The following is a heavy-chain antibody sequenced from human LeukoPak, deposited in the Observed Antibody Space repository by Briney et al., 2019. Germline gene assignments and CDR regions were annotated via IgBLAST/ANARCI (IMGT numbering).Heavy chain of an antibody. D-gene: IGHD3-16*02. CDR2: IYYSGST. V-gene: IGHV4-59*08. CDR1: GGSISNYY. Sequence: SETLSLTCTVSGGSISNYYWSWIRQPPGKGLEWIGYIYYSGSTNYNPSLKSRVTISVDTSKNQFSLKLSSVTAADTAVYYCARLDYVWGSYRYGMDVWGQGTTVTVSS. J-gene: IGHJ6*02. CDR3: ARLDYVWGSYRYGMDV.